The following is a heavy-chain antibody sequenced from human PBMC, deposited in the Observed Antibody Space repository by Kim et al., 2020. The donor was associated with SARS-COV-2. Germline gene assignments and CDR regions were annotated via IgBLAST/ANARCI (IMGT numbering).Heavy chain of an antibody. D-gene: IGHD6-19*01. CDR3: ASHQRDSTGWYV. J-gene: IGHJ2*01. Sequence: SETLSLTCTVSGGSISSSNYYSGWIRQPPGKGLAWIAPTYYSGNTYYNPSLKSRVTISVDTSKNQFSLKLSSVTAADTAVFHCASHQRDSTGWYV. CDR2: TYYSGNT. CDR1: GGSISSSNYY. V-gene: IGHV4-39*01.